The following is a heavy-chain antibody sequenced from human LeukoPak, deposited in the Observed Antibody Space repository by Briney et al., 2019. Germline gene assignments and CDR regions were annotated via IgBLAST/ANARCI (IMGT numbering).Heavy chain of an antibody. D-gene: IGHD3-22*01. J-gene: IGHJ4*02. CDR2: IRQDGSEK. V-gene: IGHV3-7*01. Sequence: GGSLRLSCAASGFSFSSYWMSWVRQAPGKGLEWVANIRQDGSEKYYVDSVKGRFTISRDNAKNSLYLQMNSLRVEDRAVYYCARDRINMMVLGHDSGLDFWGQGTLVTVSS. CDR3: ARDRINMMVLGHDSGLDF. CDR1: GFSFSSYW.